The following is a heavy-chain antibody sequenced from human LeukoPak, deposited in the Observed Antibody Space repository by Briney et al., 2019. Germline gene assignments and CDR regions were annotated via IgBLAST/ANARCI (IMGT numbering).Heavy chain of an antibody. V-gene: IGHV4-59*08. CDR2: IYYSGST. D-gene: IGHD5-18*01. J-gene: IGHJ5*02. CDR1: GGSISSYY. Sequence: SETLSLTCTVSGGSISSYYWSWIRQPPGKGLEWIGYIYYSGSTNYNPSLKSRVTISVDTSKNQFSLKLSSVTAADTAVYYCARRSGYSYGWIWFDPWGQGTLVTVSS. CDR3: ARRSGYSYGWIWFDP.